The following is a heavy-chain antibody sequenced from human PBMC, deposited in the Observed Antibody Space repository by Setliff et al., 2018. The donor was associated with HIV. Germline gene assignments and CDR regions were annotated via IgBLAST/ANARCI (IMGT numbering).Heavy chain of an antibody. CDR2: MSYSGSA. Sequence: ASETLSLTCSVSGDSISSSSYYWGWVRQPPGKGLEWIGSMSYSGSALYSPSLKSRVTISVDTSKNHFSLKLNSVTAADTAVYYCARGVGDYGDYDAFDIWGQGTMVTVS. V-gene: IGHV4-39*07. CDR1: GDSISSSSYY. J-gene: IGHJ3*02. CDR3: ARGVGDYGDYDAFDI. D-gene: IGHD4-17*01.